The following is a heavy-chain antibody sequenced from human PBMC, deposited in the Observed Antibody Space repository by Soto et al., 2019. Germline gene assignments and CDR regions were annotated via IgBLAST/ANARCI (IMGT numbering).Heavy chain of an antibody. V-gene: IGHV4-59*01. D-gene: IGHD2-15*01. CDR1: GGSISSYY. Sequence: PSETLSLTCTVSGGSISSYYWSWIRQPPGKGLEWIGYIYYSGSTNYNPSLKSRVTISVDTSKNQFSLKLSSVTAADTAVYYCARGCQGIGGSCYYYYDMDVWGKGTTVTVSS. CDR2: IYYSGST. CDR3: ARGCQGIGGSCYYYYDMDV. J-gene: IGHJ6*03.